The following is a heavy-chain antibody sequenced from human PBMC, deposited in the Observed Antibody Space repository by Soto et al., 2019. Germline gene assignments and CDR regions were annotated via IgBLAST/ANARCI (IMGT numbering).Heavy chain of an antibody. CDR2: INHSGGT. V-gene: IGHV4-34*01. Sequence: SETLSLTCAVYGGSFSGYYWSWIRQPPGKGLEWIGEINHSGGTNYNPSLKSRVTISVDTSKNQFSLKLSSVTAADTAVYYCARELAAYGGLFFWGQGTMVTVSS. D-gene: IGHD3-16*01. CDR3: ARELAAYGGLFF. CDR1: GGSFSGYY. J-gene: IGHJ3*01.